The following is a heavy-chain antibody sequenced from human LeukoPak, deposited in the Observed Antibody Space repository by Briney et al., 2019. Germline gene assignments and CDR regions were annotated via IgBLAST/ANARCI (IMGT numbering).Heavy chain of an antibody. D-gene: IGHD2-15*01. CDR2: ISGSGGST. Sequence: GGSLRLSCAASGFTFSSYAMSWVRQAPGKGLEWVSAISGSGGSTYYADSVKGRFTISRDNSKNTLYLQMNSLRAEDTAVYYCAKDSDCSGGSCYSFDYWGQGTLVTVSS. V-gene: IGHV3-23*01. J-gene: IGHJ4*02. CDR1: GFTFSSYA. CDR3: AKDSDCSGGSCYSFDY.